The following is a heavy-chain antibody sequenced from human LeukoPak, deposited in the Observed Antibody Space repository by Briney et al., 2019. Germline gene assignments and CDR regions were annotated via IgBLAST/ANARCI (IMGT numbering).Heavy chain of an antibody. Sequence: SETLSLTCTVSGEPLGTFYWSWIRQPAGQGLEYIGRIHTNGYTNYKPSLNSRVTMLVDSSKNQFSLTLRSVTATDTAIYYCARAHSGLYLDSWGQGTLVTVSS. CDR1: GEPLGTFY. J-gene: IGHJ4*02. CDR2: IHTNGYT. D-gene: IGHD2-15*01. V-gene: IGHV4-4*07. CDR3: ARAHSGLYLDS.